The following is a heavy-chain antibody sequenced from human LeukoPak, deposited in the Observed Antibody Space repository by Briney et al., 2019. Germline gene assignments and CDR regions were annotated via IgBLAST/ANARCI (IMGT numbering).Heavy chain of an antibody. D-gene: IGHD6-19*01. Sequence: PSETLSLTCTVSGGSISSYYWSWIRQPPGKGLEWIGYIYYSGSTNYNPSLKSRVTISVDTSKNQFSLKLSSVTAADTAVYYCARDAAKQWLEPYYYYYMDVWGKGTTVTVSS. V-gene: IGHV4-59*01. J-gene: IGHJ6*03. CDR1: GGSISSYY. CDR2: IYYSGST. CDR3: ARDAAKQWLEPYYYYYMDV.